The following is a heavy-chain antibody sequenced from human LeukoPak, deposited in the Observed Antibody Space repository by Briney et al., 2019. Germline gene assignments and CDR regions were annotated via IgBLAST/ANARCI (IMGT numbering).Heavy chain of an antibody. J-gene: IGHJ4*02. D-gene: IGHD4-17*01. CDR3: ARADDYGLYFDY. CDR1: GGSISSGRYY. V-gene: IGHV4-61*02. CDR2: IYTSGST. Sequence: TLSLTCTVSGGSISSGRYYWSWIRQPAGKGLEWIGRIYTSGSTQYNPSLKSRVTISLDTSKNQFSLKLSSVTAADTAVYYCARADDYGLYFDYWGQGTLVTVSS.